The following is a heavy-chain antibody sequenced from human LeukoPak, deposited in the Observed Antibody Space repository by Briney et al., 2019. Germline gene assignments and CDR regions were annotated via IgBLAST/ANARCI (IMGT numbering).Heavy chain of an antibody. Sequence: GGSLRLSCAASGNYWMHWVRKAPGKGLVWVSHINSDGSWTSYADSVKGRFTISKDNAKNTVYLQMNSLRAEDTAVYYCVSFYETYWGRGTLVTVSS. CDR1: GNYW. CDR2: INSDGSWT. J-gene: IGHJ4*02. CDR3: VSFYETY. D-gene: IGHD2/OR15-2a*01. V-gene: IGHV3-74*01.